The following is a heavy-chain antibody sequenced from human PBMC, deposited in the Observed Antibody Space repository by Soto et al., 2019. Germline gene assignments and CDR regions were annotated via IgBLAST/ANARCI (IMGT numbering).Heavy chain of an antibody. CDR2: IIPYNGTA. Sequence: SVKVSCKASGGTFSSYVISWVRQAPGQGLEWMGGIIPYNGTANYAQKFQGRVTMTADTSTSTAYMELRSLRSDDTAVYYCASATLAYCGGDCYSNAFDIWGQGTMVTVSS. CDR3: ASATLAYCGGDCYSNAFDI. J-gene: IGHJ3*02. V-gene: IGHV1-69*06. D-gene: IGHD2-21*02. CDR1: GGTFSSYV.